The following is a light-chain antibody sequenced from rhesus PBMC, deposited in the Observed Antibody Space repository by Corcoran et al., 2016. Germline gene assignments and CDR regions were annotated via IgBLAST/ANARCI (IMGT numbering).Light chain of an antibody. CDR3: QQGYNTPFT. CDR1: QGISSW. CDR2: AAS. V-gene: IGKV1-18*01. Sequence: DLQMTQSPSSLSASVGDKVTITCRASQGISSWLAWYQQKPGKAPKLLIDAASSLQSGVPSRFCGSGSGTDYTLTICSLQPEDFSTYYCQQGYNTPFTFGPGTKLEIK. J-gene: IGKJ3*01.